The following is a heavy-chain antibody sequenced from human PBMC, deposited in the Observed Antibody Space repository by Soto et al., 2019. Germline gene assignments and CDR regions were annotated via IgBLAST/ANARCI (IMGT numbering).Heavy chain of an antibody. J-gene: IGHJ6*02. CDR1: GFTFSSYG. CDR3: AKEPRRGDYYYYGMDG. D-gene: IGHD6-25*01. V-gene: IGHV3-30*18. Sequence: PGGSLRLSCAASGFTFSSYGMHWVRQAPGKGLEWVAVISYDGSNKYYADSVKGRFTISRDNSKNMLYLQMNSLRAEDTAVYYCAKEPRRGDYYYYGMDGWGQGTTVTVSS. CDR2: ISYDGSNK.